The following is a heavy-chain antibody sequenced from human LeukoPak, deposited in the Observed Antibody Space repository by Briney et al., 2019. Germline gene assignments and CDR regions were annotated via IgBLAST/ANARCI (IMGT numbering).Heavy chain of an antibody. CDR1: GYTFSDYY. D-gene: IGHD6-19*01. CDR2: INPNSGGT. Sequence: ASVKVSCKTSGYTFSDYYIHWVRQAPGQGLEWMGWINPNSGGTNYAQKFQGRVTMTRDTSISTAYMELSRLRSDDTAVYYCARAYSSGWSAPYYYYGMDVWGQGTTVTVSS. CDR3: ARAYSSGWSAPYYYYGMDV. J-gene: IGHJ6*02. V-gene: IGHV1-2*02.